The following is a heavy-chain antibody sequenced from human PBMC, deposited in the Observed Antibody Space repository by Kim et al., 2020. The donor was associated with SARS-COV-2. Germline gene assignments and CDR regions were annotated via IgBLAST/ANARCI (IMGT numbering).Heavy chain of an antibody. V-gene: IGHV4-31*03. CDR3: ARGASITIFGVVILGGAFDP. D-gene: IGHD3-3*01. CDR2: IYYSGST. CDR1: GGSISSGGYY. Sequence: SETLSLTCTVSGGSISSGGYYWSWIRQHPGNGLEWIGYIYYSGSTYYNPSLKSRVTISVDTSKNQFSLKMSSVTAADTAVYYCARGASITIFGVVILGGAFDPWGQGTLVTVSS. J-gene: IGHJ5*02.